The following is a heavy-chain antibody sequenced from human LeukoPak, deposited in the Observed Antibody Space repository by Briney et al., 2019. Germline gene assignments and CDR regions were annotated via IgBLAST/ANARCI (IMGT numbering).Heavy chain of an antibody. J-gene: IGHJ2*01. V-gene: IGHV4-59*12. Sequence: SETLSLTCTVSGGSISSYYWSWIRQPPGKGLEWIGYIYYSGSTNYNPSLKSRVTISVDTSKNQFSLKLSSVTAADTAVYYCARGSSGYFDWLLNWYFDLWGRGTLVTVSS. D-gene: IGHD3-9*01. CDR1: GGSISSYY. CDR2: IYYSGST. CDR3: ARGSSGYFDWLLNWYFDL.